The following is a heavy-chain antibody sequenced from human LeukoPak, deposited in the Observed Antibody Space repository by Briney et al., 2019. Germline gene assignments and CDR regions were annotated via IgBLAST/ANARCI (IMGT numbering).Heavy chain of an antibody. Sequence: GGSLRLSCAASGFTFSSYSMNWVRQAPGKGLEWVSSISSGSRYIYYADSVKGRFTISRDNAKNSLYLQMNSLRAEDTAVYYCARGITMIPDAFDIWGQGTMVTVSS. J-gene: IGHJ3*02. CDR2: ISSGSRYI. CDR3: ARGITMIPDAFDI. V-gene: IGHV3-21*01. CDR1: GFTFSSYS. D-gene: IGHD3-22*01.